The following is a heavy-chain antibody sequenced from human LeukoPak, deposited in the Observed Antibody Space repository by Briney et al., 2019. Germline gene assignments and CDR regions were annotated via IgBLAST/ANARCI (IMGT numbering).Heavy chain of an antibody. V-gene: IGHV3-23*01. J-gene: IGHJ2*01. CDR3: ARGNQRSSHYCYFDL. Sequence: GGSLRLSCAASGFTFNSYAMSWVRQGPGKGLEWVSTISGSGGTTYYADSVKGRFTISRDNSKNTLYLQMNSLRAEDAAVYYCARGNQRSSHYCYFDLWGRGTLVTVSS. CDR1: GFTFNSYA. CDR2: ISGSGGTT. D-gene: IGHD1-14*01.